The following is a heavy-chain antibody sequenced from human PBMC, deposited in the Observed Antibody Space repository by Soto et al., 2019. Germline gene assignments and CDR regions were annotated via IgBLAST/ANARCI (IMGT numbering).Heavy chain of an antibody. CDR3: ARGDGYCTNGVCENWFYP. Sequence: PSETLSLTCAVYGGSFSGYYWSWIRQPPGKGLEWIGEINHSGSTNYNPSLKSRVTISVDTSKNQFSLKLSSVTAADTAVYYCARGDGYCTNGVCENWFYPWGQGTLVTVSS. CDR1: GGSFSGYY. J-gene: IGHJ5*02. D-gene: IGHD2-8*01. CDR2: INHSGST. V-gene: IGHV4-34*01.